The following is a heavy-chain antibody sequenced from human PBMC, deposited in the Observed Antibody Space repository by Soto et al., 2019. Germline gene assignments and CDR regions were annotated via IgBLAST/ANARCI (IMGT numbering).Heavy chain of an antibody. V-gene: IGHV1-69*01. J-gene: IGHJ6*02. Sequence: QVQLVQSGAEVKKPGSSVKVSCKASGGTFSSYAISWVRQAPGQGLEWMGGIIPIFGTANYAQKFQGRVTITADESTSTAYMELSSLRSEDTAVYYCARDGHRVGARSIYYYDRDVWGQGTTVTVS. CDR2: IIPIFGTA. CDR3: ARDGHRVGARSIYYYDRDV. CDR1: GGTFSSYA.